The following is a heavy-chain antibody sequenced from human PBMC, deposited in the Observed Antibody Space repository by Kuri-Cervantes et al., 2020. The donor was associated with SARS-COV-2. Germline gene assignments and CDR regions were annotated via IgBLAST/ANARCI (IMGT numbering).Heavy chain of an antibody. CDR1: GFTFSSYA. V-gene: IGHV3-30-3*01. CDR3: AREGADIVVVPAAMTHGGEFDY. CDR2: ISYDGSNK. D-gene: IGHD2-2*01. J-gene: IGHJ4*02. Sequence: GESLKISCAASGFTFSSYAMHWVRQAPGKGLEWVAVISYDGSNKYYADSVKGRFTISRDNSKNTLYLQMNSLRADDTAVYYCAREGADIVVVPAAMTHGGEFDYWGQGTLVTVSS.